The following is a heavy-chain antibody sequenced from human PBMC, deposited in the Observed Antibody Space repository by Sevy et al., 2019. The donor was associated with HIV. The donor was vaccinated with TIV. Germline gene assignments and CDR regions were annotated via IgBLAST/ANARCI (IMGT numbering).Heavy chain of an antibody. D-gene: IGHD1-26*01. V-gene: IGHV3-15*01. Sequence: GGSLRLSCAASGFSFTNAWMSWVRQAPGKGLEWVGRIKSKTDGGTRDFAAPVKGRFAISRDDSKSTFYLQMDSLKTEDTGVYYCTAGVGTSDCDYWGHGILVTVSS. CDR1: GFSFTNAW. J-gene: IGHJ4*01. CDR2: IKSKTDGGTR. CDR3: TAGVGTSDCDY.